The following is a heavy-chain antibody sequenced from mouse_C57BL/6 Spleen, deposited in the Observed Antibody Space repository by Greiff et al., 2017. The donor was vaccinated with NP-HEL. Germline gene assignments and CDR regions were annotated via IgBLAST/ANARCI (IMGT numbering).Heavy chain of an antibody. CDR2: IYPGSGST. Sequence: VQLQQPGAELVKPGASVKMSCKASGYTFTSYWITWVKQRPGQGLEWIGDIYPGSGSTNYNEKFKSKATLTVDKSSSTAYMQLSSLTSEDSAVYYCARGEPAPSRYYSNYAMDYWGQGTSVTVSS. CDR1: GYTFTSYW. D-gene: IGHD2-5*01. CDR3: ARGEPAPSRYYSNYAMDY. J-gene: IGHJ4*01. V-gene: IGHV1-55*01.